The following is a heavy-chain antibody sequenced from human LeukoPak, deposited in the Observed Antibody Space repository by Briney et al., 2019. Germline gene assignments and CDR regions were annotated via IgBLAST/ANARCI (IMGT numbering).Heavy chain of an antibody. D-gene: IGHD3-10*01. CDR3: ARTSAVVQSWFDP. Sequence: SETLSLTCAVYGGSFSGYYWSWIRQPPGKGLEWIGEINHSGSTNYNPSLKSRVTISVDTSKNQFSLKLTSVTAADTAVYYCARTSAVVQSWFDPWGQGTLVTVSS. V-gene: IGHV4-34*01. CDR1: GGSFSGYY. CDR2: INHSGST. J-gene: IGHJ5*02.